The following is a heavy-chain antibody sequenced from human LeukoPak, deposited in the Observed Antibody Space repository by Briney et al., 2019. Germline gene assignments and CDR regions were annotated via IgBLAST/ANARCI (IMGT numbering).Heavy chain of an antibody. CDR3: ARDYYDSSGSPYYFDY. CDR1: GGTFSSYA. J-gene: IGHJ4*02. Sequence: SVKVSCKASGGTFSSYAISWVRQAPGQELEWMGGIIPIFGTANYAQKFQGRVTITTDESTSTAYMELSSLRSEDTAVYYCARDYYDSSGSPYYFDYWGQGTLVTVSS. CDR2: IIPIFGTA. D-gene: IGHD3-22*01. V-gene: IGHV1-69*05.